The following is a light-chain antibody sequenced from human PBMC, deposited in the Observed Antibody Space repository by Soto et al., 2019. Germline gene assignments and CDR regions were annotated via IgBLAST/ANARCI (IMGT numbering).Light chain of an antibody. CDR3: LQRSDWPIT. Sequence: DIVFTQSPPTLSLSTGESAALSCRVSQTISTYLAWYQQKPGQAPRLLIYDASTRATGIPARFSGSGSGTDFILTISYLEPEDFAVYYCLQRSDWPITFGQGTRLEIK. CDR2: DAS. J-gene: IGKJ5*01. V-gene: IGKV3-11*01. CDR1: QTISTY.